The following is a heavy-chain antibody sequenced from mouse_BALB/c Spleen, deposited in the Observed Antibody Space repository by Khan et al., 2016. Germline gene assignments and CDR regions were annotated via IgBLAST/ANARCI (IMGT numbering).Heavy chain of an antibody. CDR3: ARYDWYLDV. D-gene: IGHD2-14*01. CDR1: GYSITSDYA. V-gene: IGHV3-2*02. J-gene: IGHJ1*01. Sequence: EVQLQESGPGLVKPSQSLSLTCTVTGYSITSDYAWNWIRQFPGNKLGWMGYISYSGSTSYNPSLKSRISITRDTSKNQFFLQLNSVTTEDTATYYCARYDWYLDVWGAGTTVTVSS. CDR2: ISYSGST.